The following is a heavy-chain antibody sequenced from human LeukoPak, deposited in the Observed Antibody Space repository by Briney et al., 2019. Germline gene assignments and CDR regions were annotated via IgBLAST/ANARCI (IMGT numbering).Heavy chain of an antibody. CDR2: IYPGDSET. V-gene: IGHV5-51*01. D-gene: IGHD3-22*01. CDR1: GYSSTNYW. Sequence: GESLKISSQGSGYSSTNYWIGWVRQMPGKGLKWMGIIYPGDSETRYSPSFQGQVTISADKSISTAYLQWRSLKASDTAMYYCARRSPYDVGYYRDYWGQGTLVTVSS. CDR3: ARRSPYDVGYYRDY. J-gene: IGHJ4*02.